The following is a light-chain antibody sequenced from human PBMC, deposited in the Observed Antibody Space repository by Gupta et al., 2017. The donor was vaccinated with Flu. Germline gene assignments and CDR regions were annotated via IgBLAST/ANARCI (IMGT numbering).Light chain of an antibody. V-gene: IGKV3-20*01. CDR3: QQYGSSQWT. CDR2: GAS. Sequence: IVLTQSPGTVSLSPRERATLSCRASQSVSSSYLAWYQQKPGQAPRLLIYGASSRATGIPDRFSGSGSGTDFTLTISRLEPEDFAVYYCQQYGSSQWTFGQGTKVEIK. CDR1: QSVSSSY. J-gene: IGKJ1*01.